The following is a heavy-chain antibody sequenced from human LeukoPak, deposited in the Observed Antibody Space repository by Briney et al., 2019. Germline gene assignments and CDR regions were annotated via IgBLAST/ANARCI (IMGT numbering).Heavy chain of an antibody. CDR2: IKEDGSDK. J-gene: IGHJ6*03. CDR3: ARGPYASGSYFSGGYYYYMDV. Sequence: GGSLRLSCAASGFMFSSSWMAWVRQAPGKGLEWVANIKEDGSDKNYVDSMKGRSTISRDNAKNSLYLQMNSLRAEDTAVYYCARGPYASGSYFSGGYYYYMDVWGKGTTVTISS. CDR1: GFMFSSSW. D-gene: IGHD3-10*01. V-gene: IGHV3-7*01.